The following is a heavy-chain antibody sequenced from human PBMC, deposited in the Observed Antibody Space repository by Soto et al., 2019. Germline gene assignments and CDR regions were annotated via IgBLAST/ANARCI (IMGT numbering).Heavy chain of an antibody. D-gene: IGHD3-10*01. CDR3: ARSPNYYYYDFDV. Sequence: PSETLSLTCTVSGGPVSSGDYFWSWLRQPPGKRLEWIAYIYYSGSTNYNPSLKSRATISVDTSKSQVSLTLTSMTAADAALYYCARSPNYYYYDFDVWGQGTAVTVSS. CDR2: IYYSGST. CDR1: GGPVSSGDYF. V-gene: IGHV4-61*08. J-gene: IGHJ6*02.